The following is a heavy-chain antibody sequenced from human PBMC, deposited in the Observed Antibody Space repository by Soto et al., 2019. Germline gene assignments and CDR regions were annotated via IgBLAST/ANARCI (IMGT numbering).Heavy chain of an antibody. CDR2: INHRGNS. CDR3: ARGDSDRTHHWVFDS. V-gene: IGHV4-34*01. CDR1: GGSFSGYY. D-gene: IGHD1-1*01. J-gene: IGHJ4*02. Sequence: QVQLQQWGAGLLKPSETLSLTCAVYGGSFSGYYWSWIRQPPGRGLEWIAEINHRGNSRYNPSLKSRVTSSVDTSKNQFSLKLNSVTAADTAVYYCARGDSDRTHHWVFDSWGQGTLVTVSS.